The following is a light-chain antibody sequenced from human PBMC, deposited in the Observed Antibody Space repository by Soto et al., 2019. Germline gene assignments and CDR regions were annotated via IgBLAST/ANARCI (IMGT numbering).Light chain of an antibody. V-gene: IGLV2-14*01. CDR2: DVS. J-gene: IGLJ2*01. CDR1: SSDVGGYNY. CDR3: SSYTSSITLVV. Sequence: QSAPTQPASVSGSPGQSITISCTGTSSDVGGYNYVSWYQQHPGKAPKLMIYDVSNRPSGVSNRFSGSKSGNTASLTISGLQAEDEADYYCSSYTSSITLVVFGGGTKLTVL.